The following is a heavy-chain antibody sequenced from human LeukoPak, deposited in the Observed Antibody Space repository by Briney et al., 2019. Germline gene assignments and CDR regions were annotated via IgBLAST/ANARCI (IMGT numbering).Heavy chain of an antibody. CDR2: IYYSGST. J-gene: IGHJ5*02. V-gene: IGHV4-39*01. D-gene: IGHD1-26*01. CDR3: ARHEYSGSYYGLSWFDP. Sequence: PSETLSLTCTVSGGSISSSGYYWGWIRQPPGKGLEWIASIYYSGSTYYNPSLKSRVTISVDTSKNQLSLKLSSLTAADTAVYYCARHEYSGSYYGLSWFDPWDQETLVTVSS. CDR1: GGSISSSGYY.